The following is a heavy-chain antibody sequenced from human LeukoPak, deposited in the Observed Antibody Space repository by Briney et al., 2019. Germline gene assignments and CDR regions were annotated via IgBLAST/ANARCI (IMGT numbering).Heavy chain of an antibody. CDR2: IIPIFGTA. Sequence: ASVKVSCKASGGTFSSYAISWVRQAPGQGLEWMGGIIPIFGTANYAQKFQGRVTITADNSTNTAYMELRSLRSEDTAVYYCARDLDVVVTANGLWGRGTPVTVSS. D-gene: IGHD2-21*02. CDR3: ARDLDVVVTANGL. CDR1: GGTFSSYA. J-gene: IGHJ2*01. V-gene: IGHV1-69*06.